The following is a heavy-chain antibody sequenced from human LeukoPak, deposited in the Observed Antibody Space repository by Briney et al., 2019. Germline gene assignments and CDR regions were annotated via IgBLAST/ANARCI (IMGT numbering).Heavy chain of an antibody. Sequence: SGXXFSSYAIRWVRQAPGXGXEXGXXXXXXXXTANFAQKFQGRVTITADKSTSTAYMELSSLRSEDTAVYYCARDPTTLLWFGELTQGWFDPWGQGTLVTVSS. CDR1: GXXFSSYA. CDR3: ARDPTTLLWFGELTQGWFDP. D-gene: IGHD3-10*01. V-gene: IGHV1-69*06. J-gene: IGHJ5*02. CDR2: XXXXXXTA.